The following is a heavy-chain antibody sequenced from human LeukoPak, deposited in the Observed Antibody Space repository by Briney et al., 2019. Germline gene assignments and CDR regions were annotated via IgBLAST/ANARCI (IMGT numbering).Heavy chain of an antibody. V-gene: IGHV3-66*01. Sequence: GSLRLSCAASGFTVSSNYMSWVRQAPGKGLEWVSVIYSGGSTYYADSVKGRFTISRDNSKNTLYLQLNRLRAEDTAVYYCARSASSGYVFFDYWGQGTLVTVSS. J-gene: IGHJ4*02. D-gene: IGHD5-12*01. CDR3: ARSASSGYVFFDY. CDR2: IYSGGST. CDR1: GFTVSSNY.